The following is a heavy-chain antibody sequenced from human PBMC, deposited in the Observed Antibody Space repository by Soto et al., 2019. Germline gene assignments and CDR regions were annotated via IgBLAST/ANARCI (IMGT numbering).Heavy chain of an antibody. J-gene: IGHJ4*02. CDR1: GYTFSSYG. CDR3: ARDRDWNLDY. V-gene: IGHV1-18*01. CDR2: IYIDDT. D-gene: IGHD1-1*01. Sequence: QVQLVQSGAEVKKPGASVKVSCKASGYTFSSYGFSWMRQAPGQGLEWMGWIYIDDTKYAQNFQGRVTMTTATSTSTVYMDMRSLRSADTAVYYCARDRDWNLDYWGQGTLVTVSS.